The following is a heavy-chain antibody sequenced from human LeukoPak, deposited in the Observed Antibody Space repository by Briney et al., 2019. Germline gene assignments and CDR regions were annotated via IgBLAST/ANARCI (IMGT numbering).Heavy chain of an antibody. CDR3: ARGPNVWGSYRYRLFDY. CDR1: GGSFSGYY. J-gene: IGHJ4*02. D-gene: IGHD3-16*02. Sequence: PSETLSLTCAVYGGSFSGYYWSWIRQPPGKGLEWIGEINHSGSTNYNPSLKSRVTISVDTSKNQFSLKLSSVTAADTAVYYCARGPNVWGSYRYRLFDYWGQGTLVTVSS. CDR2: INHSGST. V-gene: IGHV4-34*01.